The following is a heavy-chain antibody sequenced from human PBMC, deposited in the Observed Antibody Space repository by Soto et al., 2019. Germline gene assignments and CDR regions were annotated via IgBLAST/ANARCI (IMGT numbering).Heavy chain of an antibody. CDR3: GRESGETWDYEAS. V-gene: IGHV4-4*07. D-gene: IGHD1-7*01. J-gene: IGHJ5*02. CDR2: LNTYGNT. Sequence: SETLSLTCTVSGGSISSYRWSWIRQPAGKGLEWIGRLNTYGNTHYNPSLKSRVTVSVDTSRNQFFLTLRSVTAADSAVYHCGRESGETWDYEASWGQGTPVTVSS. CDR1: GGSISSYR.